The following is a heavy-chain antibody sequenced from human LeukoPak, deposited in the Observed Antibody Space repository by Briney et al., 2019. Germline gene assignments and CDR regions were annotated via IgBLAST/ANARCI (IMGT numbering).Heavy chain of an antibody. CDR1: GGTFSSYP. CDR2: IIPIFGTA. V-gene: IGHV1-69*05. CDR3: ARGRTDFWSGFPKAFDI. J-gene: IGHJ3*02. Sequence: ASVKVSCKASGGTFSSYPISWVRQAPGQGLEWMGGIIPIFGTANYAQKFQGRVTITTDESTSTAYMELSSLRSEDTAVYYCARGRTDFWSGFPKAFDIWGQGTMVTVSS. D-gene: IGHD3-3*01.